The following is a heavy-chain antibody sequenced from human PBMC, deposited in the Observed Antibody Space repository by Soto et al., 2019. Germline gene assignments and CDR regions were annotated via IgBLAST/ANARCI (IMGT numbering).Heavy chain of an antibody. CDR1: GGSISSGGYA. V-gene: IGHV4-30-2*01. D-gene: IGHD1-7*01. Sequence: PSETLSLTCAVSGGSISSGGYAWNWIRQPPGKGLEWIGYIYHSGYTSYNKSLKNRVTISVDKSKNQFSLTLSFVTAADTAVYYCARDSLTGNYFDPWGQGTLVTVSS. CDR2: IYHSGYT. J-gene: IGHJ5*02. CDR3: ARDSLTGNYFDP.